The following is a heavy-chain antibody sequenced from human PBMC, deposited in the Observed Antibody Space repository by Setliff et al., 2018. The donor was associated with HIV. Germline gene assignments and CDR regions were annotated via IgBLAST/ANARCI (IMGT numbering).Heavy chain of an antibody. Sequence: ASVKVSCKTSGYIFTSQHLHWVRQAPGQGLEWMGFINPNEIMAHYAQKFQDRVALTRDTSTGTVYMELRSLRSEDTAVYYCARDLPAYSSGWFLSVSMDVWGQGTTVTVSS. J-gene: IGHJ6*02. CDR2: INPNEIMA. CDR3: ARDLPAYSSGWFLSVSMDV. V-gene: IGHV1-46*01. CDR1: GYIFTSQH. D-gene: IGHD6-19*01.